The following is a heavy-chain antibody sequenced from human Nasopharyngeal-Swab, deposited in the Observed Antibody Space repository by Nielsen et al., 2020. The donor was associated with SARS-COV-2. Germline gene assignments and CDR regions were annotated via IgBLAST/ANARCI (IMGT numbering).Heavy chain of an antibody. Sequence: GESLKISCAASGFIFSASAIHWVSQASGKGLEWVGRIGDKDHNYATTYGASVQGRFTISRDDSKNTAFLQMDSLKTEDTALYYCTTDFYFDYWVQGTLVTVSS. CDR3: TTDFYFDY. CDR1: GFIFSASA. J-gene: IGHJ4*02. CDR2: IGDKDHNYAT. V-gene: IGHV3-73*01.